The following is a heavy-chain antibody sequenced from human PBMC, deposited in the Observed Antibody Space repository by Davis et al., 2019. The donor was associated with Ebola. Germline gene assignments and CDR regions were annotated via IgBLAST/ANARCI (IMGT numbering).Heavy chain of an antibody. J-gene: IGHJ6*02. D-gene: IGHD3-22*01. Sequence: GESLKISCAASGFTFSDYYMSWIRQAPGKGLEWVSYISSSGSTIYYADSVKGRFTISRDNAKNSLYLQMNSLRAEDTAVYYCARDQRYYDSSGYYNYYYYGMDVWGQGTTVTVSS. CDR1: GFTFSDYY. CDR3: ARDQRYYDSSGYYNYYYYGMDV. CDR2: ISSSGSTI. V-gene: IGHV3-11*01.